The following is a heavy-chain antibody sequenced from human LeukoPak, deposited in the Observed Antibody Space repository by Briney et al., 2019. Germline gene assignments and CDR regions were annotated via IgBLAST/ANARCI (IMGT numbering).Heavy chain of an antibody. J-gene: IGHJ4*02. CDR3: VRNGGSFDY. Sequence: QTGGSLRLSCAASGFSFSNHWMSWVRQAPGKGLEWVANIKLDGSDKYYVDAVKGRFTISRDNAKNSLFLEMNSLRAEDTAVYYCVRNGGSFDYWGQGTLATVSS. CDR1: GFSFSNHW. D-gene: IGHD2-15*01. CDR2: IKLDGSDK. V-gene: IGHV3-7*01.